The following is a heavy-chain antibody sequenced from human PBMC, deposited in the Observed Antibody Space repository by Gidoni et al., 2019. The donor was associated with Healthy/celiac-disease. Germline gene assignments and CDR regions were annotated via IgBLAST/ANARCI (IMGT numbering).Heavy chain of an antibody. J-gene: IGHJ4*02. V-gene: IGHV3-30-3*01. CDR1: GFTFSSYA. CDR2: ISYDGSNK. D-gene: IGHD6-19*01. CDR3: ARDGSSGWYVHFDY. Sequence: QVQLVESGGGVVQPGRSLSLSCAASGFTFSSYAMHWVRQAPGKGLEWVAVISYDGSNKYYADSVKGRFTISRDNSKNTLYLQMNSLRAEDTAVYYCARDGSSGWYVHFDYWGQGTLVTVSS.